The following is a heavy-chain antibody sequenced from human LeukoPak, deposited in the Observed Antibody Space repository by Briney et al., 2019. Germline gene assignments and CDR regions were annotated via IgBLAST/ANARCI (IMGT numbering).Heavy chain of an antibody. V-gene: IGHV3-74*01. J-gene: IGHJ4*02. CDR1: GXXX. CDR2: INSDGSWT. Sequence: GGSLRLSCAAXGXXXXXXXRQAPGKXLVWVSHINSDGSWTSYADSVKGRFTISKDNAKNTVYLQMNSLRAEDTAVYYCVSFYETYWGRGTLVTVSS. D-gene: IGHD2/OR15-2a*01. CDR3: VSFYETY.